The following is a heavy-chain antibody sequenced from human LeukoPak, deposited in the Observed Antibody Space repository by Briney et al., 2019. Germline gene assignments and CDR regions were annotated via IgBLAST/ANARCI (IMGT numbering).Heavy chain of an antibody. Sequence: SETLSLTCTVSGGSISSYYWSWIRQPPGKGLEWIGYIYYSGSTNYNPSLKSRVTISVDTSKNQFSLKLRSVAAADTAVYYCARVTGYVIEDNFDYWGQGTLVTVSS. CDR3: ARVTGYVIEDNFDY. CDR1: GGSISSYY. J-gene: IGHJ4*02. CDR2: IYYSGST. V-gene: IGHV4-59*01. D-gene: IGHD2-15*01.